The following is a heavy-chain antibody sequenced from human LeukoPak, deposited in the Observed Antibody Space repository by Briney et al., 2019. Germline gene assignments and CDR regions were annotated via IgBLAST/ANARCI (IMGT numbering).Heavy chain of an antibody. CDR1: GGSISSGGYS. V-gene: IGHV4-30-2*01. D-gene: IGHD5-18*01. CDR3: ASVDTAMVTFDY. J-gene: IGHJ4*02. CDR2: IYHSGST. Sequence: SETLSLTCAVSGGSISSGGYSWSWIRQPPGKGLEWIGYIYHSGSTYYNPSLKSRVTISVDRSKNQFSLKLSSVTAADTAVYYCASVDTAMVTFDYWGQGTLVTVSS.